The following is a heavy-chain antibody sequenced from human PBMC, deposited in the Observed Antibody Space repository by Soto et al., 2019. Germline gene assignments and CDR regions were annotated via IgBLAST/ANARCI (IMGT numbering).Heavy chain of an antibody. V-gene: IGHV1-69*04. J-gene: IGHJ5*02. CDR1: GCTFSSYT. CDR2: IIAYHGIT. Sequence: SVKVACKASGCTFSSYTISWVRQAPGQGLEWMGRIIAYHGITNYAQKFQGRVTITADTSTSTAYMELRSLRSDDTAVYYCARDLDIVLPFYPWGQGTLVTVSS. CDR3: ARDLDIVLPFYP. D-gene: IGHD2-8*01.